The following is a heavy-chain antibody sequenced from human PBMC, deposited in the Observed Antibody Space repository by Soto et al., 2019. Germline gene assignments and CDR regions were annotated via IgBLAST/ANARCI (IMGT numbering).Heavy chain of an antibody. CDR2: FNTSGLST. J-gene: IGHJ4*02. D-gene: IGHD6-19*01. V-gene: IGHV1-46*01. CDR1: GSITNHH. CDR3: AKVTHRGPIAVAGPLGS. Sequence: QVHLVQSGAEVKKPGASVNVSCQASGSITNHHMHWVRQAPGQGLEWMGIFNTSGLSTTYAQKCQGRVTIARDTSTSTVYMELRSLTSEDTAVYFCAKVTHRGPIAVAGPLGSWGQGTLVIVSS.